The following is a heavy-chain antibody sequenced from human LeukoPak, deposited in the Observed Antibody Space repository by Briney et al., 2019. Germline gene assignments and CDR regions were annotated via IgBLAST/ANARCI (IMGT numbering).Heavy chain of an antibody. CDR2: IYYSGST. Sequence: PSETLSLTCTVSGGSISSYYWSWIRQPPGKGLEWIGYIYYSGSTNYNPSLKSRVTISVDTSKNQFSLKLSSVTAADTAMYYCARGQQLVRSFDYWGQGTLVTVSS. V-gene: IGHV4-59*01. J-gene: IGHJ4*02. D-gene: IGHD6-13*01. CDR3: ARGQQLVRSFDY. CDR1: GGSISSYY.